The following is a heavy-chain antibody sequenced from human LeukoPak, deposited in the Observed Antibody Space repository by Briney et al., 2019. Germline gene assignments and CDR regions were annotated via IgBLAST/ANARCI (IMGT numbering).Heavy chain of an antibody. D-gene: IGHD1-26*01. V-gene: IGHV3-23*01. Sequence: GGSLRLSCAASGFTFSSYAMSWVRQAPGKGLEWVSAISGSGGSTYYADSVKGRFTISRDDAKNSLYLQMDGLGADDTAVYYCTRDTSYSGSNWGQGTLVTVSS. CDR2: ISGSGGST. J-gene: IGHJ4*02. CDR1: GFTFSSYA. CDR3: TRDTSYSGSN.